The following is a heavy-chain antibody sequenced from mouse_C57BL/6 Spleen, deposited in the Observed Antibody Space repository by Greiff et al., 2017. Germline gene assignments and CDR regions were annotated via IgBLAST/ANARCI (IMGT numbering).Heavy chain of an antibody. Sequence: VQLQQPGAELVKPGASVKLSCKASGYTFTSYWMQWVKQRPGQGLEWIGEIDPSDSYTNYNQKFKGKATLTVDTSSSTAYMQLSSLTSEDSAVYYCARGDGSSPYYFDYWGQGTTLTVSS. CDR1: GYTFTSYW. J-gene: IGHJ2*01. CDR3: ARGDGSSPYYFDY. D-gene: IGHD1-1*01. CDR2: IDPSDSYT. V-gene: IGHV1-50*01.